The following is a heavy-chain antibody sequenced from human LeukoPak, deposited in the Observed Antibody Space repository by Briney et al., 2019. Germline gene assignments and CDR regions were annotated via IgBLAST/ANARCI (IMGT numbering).Heavy chain of an antibody. D-gene: IGHD2-15*01. CDR2: ISSSGATI. Sequence: GGSLRLSCAASGFTFSDYYMSWIRQVPGKGLEWVSYISSSGATIYYADSVKGRFTVSRDNAKNSLYLQMNSLRAEDTAVYYCARDVASSYCSGSSCYEVNWFDPWGQGTLVTVSS. V-gene: IGHV3-11*01. CDR1: GFTFSDYY. CDR3: ARDVASSYCSGSSCYEVNWFDP. J-gene: IGHJ5*02.